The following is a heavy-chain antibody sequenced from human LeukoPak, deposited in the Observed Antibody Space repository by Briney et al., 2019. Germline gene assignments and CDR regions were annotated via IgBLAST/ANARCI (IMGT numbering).Heavy chain of an antibody. D-gene: IGHD2-2*01. V-gene: IGHV1-18*01. CDR2: ISAYNGNT. J-gene: IGHJ5*02. CDR3: ARGGVVPPAVVNWFGP. Sequence: ASVKVSCKASGYTFTNYGISWVRQAPGQGLEWMGWISAYNGNTNYAQKLQGRVTMTTGTSTTTAYMELRSLRSDDTAVYYCARGGVVPPAVVNWFGPWGQGTLVTVSS. CDR1: GYTFTNYG.